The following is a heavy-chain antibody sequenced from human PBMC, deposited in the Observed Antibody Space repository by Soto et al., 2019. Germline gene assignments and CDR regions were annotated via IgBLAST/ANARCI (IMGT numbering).Heavy chain of an antibody. V-gene: IGHV6-1*01. D-gene: IGHD6-6*01. Sequence: SQTLSLTCVISGDSVSSNSVAWHWIRQSPSRGLEWLGRTYYRSKWYNDYTVSVKSLITINPDTSKNQFSLQLNSVTPEDTAVYYCARGDSTSHAYDIWGQGTMVTVSS. CDR1: GDSVSSNSVA. J-gene: IGHJ3*02. CDR2: TYYRSKWYN. CDR3: ARGDSTSHAYDI.